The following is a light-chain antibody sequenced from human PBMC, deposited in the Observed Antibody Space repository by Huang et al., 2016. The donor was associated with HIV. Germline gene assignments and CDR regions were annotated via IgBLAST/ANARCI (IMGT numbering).Light chain of an antibody. CDR3: QQYDNLSYT. CDR1: QDISNH. V-gene: IGKV1-33*01. Sequence: DIQMTQSPSSLSASVGDRVTITCQASQDISNHLNWYQQKPGKAPKLLIYDEINLETGVPSKCSGSGSGTDFSFTISSLQPEDIATYYCQQYDNLSYTFGQGTKLEIK. CDR2: DEI. J-gene: IGKJ2*01.